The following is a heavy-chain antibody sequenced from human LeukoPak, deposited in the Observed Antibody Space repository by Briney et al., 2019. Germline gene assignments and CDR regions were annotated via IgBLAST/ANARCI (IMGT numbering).Heavy chain of an antibody. CDR3: ARDLAATRFYLLDH. CDR2: IWYDGNNK. CDR1: GFTFSTYG. V-gene: IGHV3-33*01. J-gene: IGHJ5*02. Sequence: GGSLRLSCAASGFTFSTYGMHWVRQAPGKGLEWVSVIWYDGNNKYYADSVKGRFTISRDNSKNTLYLQMDSLRAEDTAVYYCARDLAATRFYLLDHWGQGTLVTVSS. D-gene: IGHD6-6*01.